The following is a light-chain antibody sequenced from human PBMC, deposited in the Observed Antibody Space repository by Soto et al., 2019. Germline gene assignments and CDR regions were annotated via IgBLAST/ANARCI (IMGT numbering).Light chain of an antibody. V-gene: IGLV1-40*01. Sequence: QSVLTQPPSVSGAPGQRVTISCTGSSSNIGAGYDVHWYQQLPGTAPKLLIYGNSNRPSGVPDRFSGSKSGTSASLAITGLQAEDEADYYCTSYDGSLSALFGGGTKLTVL. CDR3: TSYDGSLSAL. CDR2: GNS. CDR1: SSNIGAGYD. J-gene: IGLJ3*02.